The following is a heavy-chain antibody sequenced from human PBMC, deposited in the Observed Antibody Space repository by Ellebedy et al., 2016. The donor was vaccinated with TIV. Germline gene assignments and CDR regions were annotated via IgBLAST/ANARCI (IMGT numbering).Heavy chain of an antibody. V-gene: IGHV3-74*01. CDR3: VRERYGSGGNDAFDI. CDR2: IYGDGSST. CDR1: GFTFSGYW. D-gene: IGHD3-10*01. J-gene: IGHJ3*02. Sequence: GESLKISCAASGFTFSGYWMHWVRQAPGKGLVWVSRIYGDGSSTSYADSVKGRFTISRDNAKNTLYLQMNSLRAEDTAVYYGVRERYGSGGNDAFDIWGLGTMVTVSS.